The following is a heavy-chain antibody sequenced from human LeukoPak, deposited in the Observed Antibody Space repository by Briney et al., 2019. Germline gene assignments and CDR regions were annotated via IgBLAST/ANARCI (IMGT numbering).Heavy chain of an antibody. CDR2: ISYEGKNK. V-gene: IGHV3-30*04. J-gene: IGHJ4*02. CDR3: TRDQGGYYFDY. CDR1: GFTFSSYA. D-gene: IGHD3-16*01. Sequence: GRSLRLSCAASGFTFSSYAMHWVRQAPGKGLGWVAVISYEGKNKYYADSLKGRFTISRDNSKNTLYLQMNGLRAEDTAFYYCTRDQGGYYFDYWGQGALVTVSS.